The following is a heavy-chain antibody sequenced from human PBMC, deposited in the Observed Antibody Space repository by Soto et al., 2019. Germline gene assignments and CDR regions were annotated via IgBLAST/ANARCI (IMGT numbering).Heavy chain of an antibody. CDR1: GGSISNYY. CDR3: ARHRYSYGVYYFDY. Sequence: SETLSLTCIVSGGSISNYYWSWIRQPPGKGLEWIGYIYYSGRTNYNTSLTSRVTISVDTSKNQFSLKLSSVTAAVTVVYYCARHRYSYGVYYFDYWGQGTLVTVS. J-gene: IGHJ4*02. D-gene: IGHD5-18*01. CDR2: IYYSGRT. V-gene: IGHV4-59*08.